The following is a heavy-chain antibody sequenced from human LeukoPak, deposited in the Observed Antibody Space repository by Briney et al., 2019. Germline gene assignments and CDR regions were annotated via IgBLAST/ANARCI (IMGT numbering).Heavy chain of an antibody. D-gene: IGHD6-13*01. CDR1: AFTFSSSS. CDR2: ISSSANTI. V-gene: IGHV3-48*01. J-gene: IGHJ3*02. CDR3: ARELVHAFDI. Sequence: GGSLRPSCAASAFTFSSSSMNWVRQAPGKGLEWLSFISSSANTIYYADSVKGRFTISRDNAKNSLYLQMNSLRAEDTAVYYCARELVHAFDIWGQGTMVTVSS.